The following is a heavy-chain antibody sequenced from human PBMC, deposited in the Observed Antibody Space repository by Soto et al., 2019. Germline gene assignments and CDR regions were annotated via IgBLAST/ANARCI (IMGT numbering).Heavy chain of an antibody. CDR2: INHSGST. CDR3: ARDPTGVVTRFINYYGSGSYYPLVDY. CDR1: GGSFSGYY. V-gene: IGHV4-34*01. D-gene: IGHD3-10*01. Sequence: SETLSLTCAVYGGSFSGYYWSWIRQPPGKGLEWIGEINHSGSTNYNPSLKSRVTISVDTSKNQFSLKLSSVTAADTAVYYCARDPTGVVTRFINYYGSGSYYPLVDYWGQGTLVTVSS. J-gene: IGHJ4*02.